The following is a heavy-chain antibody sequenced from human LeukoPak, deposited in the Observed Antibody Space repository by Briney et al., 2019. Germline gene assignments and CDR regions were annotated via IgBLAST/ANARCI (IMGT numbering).Heavy chain of an antibody. V-gene: IGHV1-2*02. CDR2: INPNSGGT. J-gene: IGHJ4*02. D-gene: IGHD3-3*01. CDR3: ARDIRFLAAHFDY. Sequence: ASVKVSCKASGYTFTGYYMHWVRQAPGQGLEWMGWINPNSGGTNYAQKFQGRVTMTRDTSISTAYMELSRLRSDDTAVYYCARDIRFLAAHFDYWGQGTLVTVSS. CDR1: GYTFTGYY.